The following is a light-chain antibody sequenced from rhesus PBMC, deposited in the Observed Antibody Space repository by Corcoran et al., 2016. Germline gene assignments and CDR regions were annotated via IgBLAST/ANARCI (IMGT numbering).Light chain of an antibody. J-gene: IGLJ1*01. CDR2: DVT. V-gene: IGLV2-32*01. CDR3: CSYAGTDIFYV. Sequence: QAALTQPRSVSGSPGQSVTIACAGTSSDIGNYNFVSWYQHHPGTAPRLIIYDVTYRASGVSNRFSGSKSGNTASLTISRLQAEDEADYFCCSYAGTDIFYVFGGGTRLIVL. CDR1: SSDIGNYNF.